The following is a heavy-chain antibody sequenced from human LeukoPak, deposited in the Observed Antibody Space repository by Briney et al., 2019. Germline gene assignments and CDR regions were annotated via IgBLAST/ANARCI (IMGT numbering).Heavy chain of an antibody. CDR3: AKLGGYYDSSSGSFDY. Sequence: GGSLRLFCAASGFNFSSYGMLWVRQAPGKGLEWVAVISYDGSNKYYADSVKGRFTISRDNSKNTLYLQMNSLRAEDTAVYYCAKLGGYYDSSSGSFDYWGQGTLVTVSS. CDR2: ISYDGSNK. V-gene: IGHV3-30*18. D-gene: IGHD3-22*01. J-gene: IGHJ4*02. CDR1: GFNFSSYG.